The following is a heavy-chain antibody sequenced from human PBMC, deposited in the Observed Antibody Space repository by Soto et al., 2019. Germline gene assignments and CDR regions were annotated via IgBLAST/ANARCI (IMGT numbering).Heavy chain of an antibody. J-gene: IGHJ4*02. Sequence: QVQLVESGGGVVQPGGSLRLSCAPSGFTFRAYGMHWVRQAPGKGLEWVAVISYDGKNEYYADSVKGRFSISRDRSKNTLYLQMNSLRAEDTAVYYCAKDLVAFTTGRRSPFGSWGQGTLVTVSS. CDR3: AKDLVAFTTGRRSPFGS. CDR2: ISYDGKNE. D-gene: IGHD1-1*01. CDR1: GFTFRAYG. V-gene: IGHV3-30*18.